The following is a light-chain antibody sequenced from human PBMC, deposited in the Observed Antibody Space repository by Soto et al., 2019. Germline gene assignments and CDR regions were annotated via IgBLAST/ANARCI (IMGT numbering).Light chain of an antibody. CDR2: GAS. J-gene: IGKJ1*01. CDR3: QEYNNWPRT. CDR1: QSVSRN. Sequence: EIVMSQYPATLSVSPGERATLSCRASQSVSRNLAWYQQKPGQAPRLLIYGASTRATGIPARFSGSGSGTEFTLTISSLQSEDFAVYYCQEYNNWPRTFGQGTKVEIK. V-gene: IGKV3-15*01.